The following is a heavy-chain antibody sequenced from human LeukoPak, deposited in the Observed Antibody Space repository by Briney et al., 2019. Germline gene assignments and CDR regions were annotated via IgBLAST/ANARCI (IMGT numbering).Heavy chain of an antibody. CDR1: GFTVSSNY. Sequence: GGSLRLSCAASGFTVSSNYMSWVRQAPGKGLDWVSVVYSGGSTYYADSVKGRFTISRDNSKNTLYLQMNRLRAEDTAVYYCARDLPSYYWGQGTLVTVSS. V-gene: IGHV3-53*01. CDR2: VYSGGST. J-gene: IGHJ4*02. CDR3: ARDLPSYY.